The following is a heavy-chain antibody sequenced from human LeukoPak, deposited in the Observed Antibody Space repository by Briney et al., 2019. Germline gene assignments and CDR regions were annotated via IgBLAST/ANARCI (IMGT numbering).Heavy chain of an antibody. D-gene: IGHD3-22*01. Sequence: GGSLRLSCAASGFTFSSYAMSWVRQAPGKGLEWVSAISGSGGSTHYADSVKGRFTISRDNSKNTLYLQMNSLRAEDTAVYYCAWDSSGYYLSAYRYWGQGTLVTVSS. J-gene: IGHJ4*02. CDR2: ISGSGGST. CDR3: AWDSSGYYLSAYRY. V-gene: IGHV3-23*01. CDR1: GFTFSSYA.